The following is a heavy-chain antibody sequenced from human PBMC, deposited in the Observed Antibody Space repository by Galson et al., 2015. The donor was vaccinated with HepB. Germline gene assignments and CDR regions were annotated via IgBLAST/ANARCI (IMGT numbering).Heavy chain of an antibody. J-gene: IGHJ4*02. CDR1: GYTFSDYW. V-gene: IGHV5-51*01. CDR2: IYPRDSEI. D-gene: IGHD3-16*01. CDR3: ARGDQEVASFDY. Sequence: QSGAEVKKPGESLKISCKASGYTFSDYWIGWVRQMHGKGLEWMGIIYPRDSEIRFSPSFQGQVNMSVDRSIITAFLQLSRMTTSDTAIYFCARGDQEVASFDYWGQGTLVTVSS.